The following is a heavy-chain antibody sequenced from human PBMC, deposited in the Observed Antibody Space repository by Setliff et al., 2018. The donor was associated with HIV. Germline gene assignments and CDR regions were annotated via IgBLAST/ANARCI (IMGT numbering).Heavy chain of an antibody. CDR3: ARSRTSSGYYGVTEYGMDV. CDR1: GGSISSDY. D-gene: IGHD3-22*01. CDR2: IYYSGST. Sequence: KTSETLSLTCTVSGGSISSDYWSWIRQPPGKGLEWIGYIYYSGSTNYNPSLKSRVTLSVATSKNQFSLKLNSVTTADTAVYYCARSRTSSGYYGVTEYGMDVWGQGTTVTVSS. V-gene: IGHV4-59*01. J-gene: IGHJ6*02.